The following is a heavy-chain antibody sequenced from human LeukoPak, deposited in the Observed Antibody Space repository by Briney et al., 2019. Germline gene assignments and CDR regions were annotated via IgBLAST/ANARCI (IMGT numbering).Heavy chain of an antibody. V-gene: IGHV4-34*01. D-gene: IGHD4-17*01. J-gene: IGHJ4*02. CDR3: ARDETTPLPGAY. CDR1: GGSFSAYY. Sequence: SETLSLTCAVYGGSFSAYYWRLIRQPPGKGLEWIGEINHSGSTHYNPSLKSRVTMSVDTSKNQFSMKLSSVTAADTAVYYCARDETTPLPGAYWGQGTLLTVSS. CDR2: INHSGST.